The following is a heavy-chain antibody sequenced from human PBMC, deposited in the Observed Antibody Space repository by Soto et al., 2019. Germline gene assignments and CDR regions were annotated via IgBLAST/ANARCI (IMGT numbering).Heavy chain of an antibody. J-gene: IGHJ4*02. V-gene: IGHV3-23*01. CDR3: AKFFVETGGSSGWPWSFHF. CDR1: GFTFSSYA. CDR2: ISGTGGTT. D-gene: IGHD6-25*01. Sequence: EVQLLESGGGLVQPGGSLRLSCAASGFTFSSYAMSWVRQAPGKGLEWVSAISGTGGTTYYADSVKGRFTISRDNSMNTLHLQMNSLRAEYTAIYYCAKFFVETGGSSGWPWSFHFWGQGTLVTVSS.